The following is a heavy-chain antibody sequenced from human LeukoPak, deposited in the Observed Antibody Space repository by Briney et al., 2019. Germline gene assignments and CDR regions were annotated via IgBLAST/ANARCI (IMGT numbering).Heavy chain of an antibody. J-gene: IGHJ4*02. CDR1: GFTFSSYA. CDR3: ARISTSSPVGY. Sequence: GGSLRLSCAASGFTFSSYAMSWVRQAPGKGLEWVSAISGSGGSTYYADSVKGRFTISRDNSKNTLYLQMNSLRAEDTAVYYCARISTSSPVGYWGQGTLVTVSS. D-gene: IGHD2-2*01. V-gene: IGHV3-23*01. CDR2: ISGSGGST.